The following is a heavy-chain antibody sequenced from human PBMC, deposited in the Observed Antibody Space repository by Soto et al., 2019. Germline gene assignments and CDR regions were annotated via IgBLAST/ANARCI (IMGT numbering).Heavy chain of an antibody. Sequence: GASVKVSCKASGYTLIDYYTHWVRQAPGQGLGWMGRISPKSGGINYAQKFQGRVTLTWDASLNTAYLELNTLRSDDSALYYCERTPRYISEWYYFDSWGQGTLVTVYS. CDR3: ERTPRYISEWYYFDS. CDR1: GYTLIDYY. J-gene: IGHJ4*02. CDR2: ISPKSGGI. D-gene: IGHD6-19*01. V-gene: IGHV1-2*02.